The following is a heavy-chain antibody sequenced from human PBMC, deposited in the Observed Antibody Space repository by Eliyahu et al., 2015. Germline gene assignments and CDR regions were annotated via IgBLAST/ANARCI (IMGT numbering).Heavy chain of an antibody. Sequence: EVQLVESGGGLVKPGGSLRLSCAASGFTFSNAWMSWVRQAPGKGLEWVGRIKSKTDGGTTDYAAPVKGRFTISRDDSKNTLYLQMNSLKTEDTAVYYCTTESMVYAIVPAYWGQGTLVTVSS. D-gene: IGHD2-8*01. CDR2: IKSKTDGGTT. CDR1: GFTFSNAW. J-gene: IGHJ4*02. CDR3: TTESMVYAIVPAY. V-gene: IGHV3-15*01.